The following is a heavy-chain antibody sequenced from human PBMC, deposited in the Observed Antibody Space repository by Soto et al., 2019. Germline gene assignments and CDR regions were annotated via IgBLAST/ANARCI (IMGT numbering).Heavy chain of an antibody. V-gene: IGHV1-69*13. D-gene: IGHD6-6*01. CDR3: ARVSSIAANFFDY. J-gene: IGHJ4*02. Sequence: ASVKVSCKASGGTFSSYAISWVRQAPGQGLEWMGGIIPIFGTANYAQKFQGRVTITADESTSTAYMELSSLRSEDTAVYYCARVSSIAANFFDYWGQGTLVTVSS. CDR1: GGTFSSYA. CDR2: IIPIFGTA.